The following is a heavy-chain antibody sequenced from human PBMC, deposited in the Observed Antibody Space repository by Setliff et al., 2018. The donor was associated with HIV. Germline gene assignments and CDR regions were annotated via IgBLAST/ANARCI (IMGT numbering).Heavy chain of an antibody. V-gene: IGHV3-23*01. CDR2: ISAGTGHT. CDR1: GFMFGDYL. Sequence: GGSLRLSCTASGFMFGDYLINWFRQAPGKGLEWVSAISAGTGHTYYADSVKGRFTISRDNSENTLYLQMNSLRPEDTAVYYCARDQYYYDTSGYYRGSALDFWGQGTLVTVSS. D-gene: IGHD3-22*01. J-gene: IGHJ4*02. CDR3: ARDQYYYDTSGYYRGSALDF.